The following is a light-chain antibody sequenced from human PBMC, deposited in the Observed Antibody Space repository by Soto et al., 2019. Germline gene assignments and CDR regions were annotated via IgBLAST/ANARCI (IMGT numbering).Light chain of an antibody. Sequence: EIVLTQSPGTLPLSPGQKPTLSCRASQSISSSYVTWYQQKPGQAPRLLTYAASSRATGIPDRFSGSGSGTDFTLTISRLEPEDFAVYYCQQYGTSPPYTFGQGTKLEIK. J-gene: IGKJ2*01. CDR2: AAS. CDR3: QQYGTSPPYT. V-gene: IGKV3-20*01. CDR1: QSISSSY.